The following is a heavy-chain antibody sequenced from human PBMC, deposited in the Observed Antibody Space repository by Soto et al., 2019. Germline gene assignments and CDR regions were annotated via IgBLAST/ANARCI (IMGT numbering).Heavy chain of an antibody. Sequence: ASVKVSCKASGYTFTSYGIIWVRQAPGQGLEWMGWISAYNGNTNYAQKLQGRVTMTTDTSTSTAYMELRSLRSDDTAVYYCARSYHNTAMAEVDYWGQGTLVTAPQ. CDR3: ARSYHNTAMAEVDY. J-gene: IGHJ4*02. D-gene: IGHD5-18*01. CDR1: GYTFTSYG. CDR2: ISAYNGNT. V-gene: IGHV1-18*04.